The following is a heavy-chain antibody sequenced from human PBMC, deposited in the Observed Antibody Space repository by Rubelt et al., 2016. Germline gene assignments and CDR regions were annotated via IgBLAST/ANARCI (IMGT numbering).Heavy chain of an antibody. J-gene: IGHJ4*02. CDR2: IYYSGST. CDR3: ARAYYYGSGSYFPVDY. Sequence: SLTCTVSGGSISSSSYYWGWIRQPPGKGLEWIGSIYYSGSTYYNPSLKSRVTISVDTSKNQFSLKLSSVTAADTAVYYCARAYYYGSGSYFPVDYWGQGTLVTVSS. D-gene: IGHD3-10*01. V-gene: IGHV4-39*07. CDR1: GGSISSSSYY.